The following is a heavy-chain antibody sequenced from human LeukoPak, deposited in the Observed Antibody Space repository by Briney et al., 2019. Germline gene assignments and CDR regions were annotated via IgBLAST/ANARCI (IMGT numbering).Heavy chain of an antibody. Sequence: PSETQSLTCTVSGGSISSSSYYWGWIRQPPGKGLEWIGSIYYSGSTYSNPSLKSRVTISVDTSKNQFSLKLSSVTAADTAVYYCARIVASYYFDYWGQGTLVTVSS. CDR1: GGSISSSSYY. J-gene: IGHJ4*02. CDR3: ARIVASYYFDY. CDR2: IYYSGST. D-gene: IGHD5-12*01. V-gene: IGHV4-39*01.